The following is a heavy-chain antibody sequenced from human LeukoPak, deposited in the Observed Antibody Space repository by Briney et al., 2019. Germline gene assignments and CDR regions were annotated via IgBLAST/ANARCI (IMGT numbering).Heavy chain of an antibody. J-gene: IGHJ4*02. CDR3: ARDQRALGHSYGFDY. V-gene: IGHV3-33*01. CDR2: IWYDGSNK. D-gene: IGHD5-18*01. CDR1: GFTFSSYG. Sequence: GRSLRLSCAASGFTFSSYGMHWVRQAPGKGLEWVAVIWYDGSNKYYADSVKGRFTISRDNSKNTLYLQMNSLRAEDTAVYYCARDQRALGHSYGFDYWGQGTLVTVSS.